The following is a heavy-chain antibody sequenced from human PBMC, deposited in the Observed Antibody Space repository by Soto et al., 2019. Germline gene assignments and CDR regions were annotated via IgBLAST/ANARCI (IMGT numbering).Heavy chain of an antibody. Sequence: GGSLRLSCAASGFTFSSYWMSWVRQAPGKGLEWVANIKQDGSEKYYVDSVKGRFTISRDNAKNSLYLQMNSLRAEDTAVYYCARSYYDFWSGQIPYFDYWGQGTLVTVSS. D-gene: IGHD3-3*01. CDR3: ARSYYDFWSGQIPYFDY. CDR1: GFTFSSYW. J-gene: IGHJ4*02. V-gene: IGHV3-7*01. CDR2: IKQDGSEK.